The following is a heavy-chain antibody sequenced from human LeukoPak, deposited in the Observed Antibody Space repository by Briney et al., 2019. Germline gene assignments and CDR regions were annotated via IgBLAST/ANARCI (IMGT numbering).Heavy chain of an antibody. CDR1: GMTFSSHW. CDR3: ARGRLRGYYYYYYMDV. CDR2: IKQDGSEK. J-gene: IGHJ6*03. D-gene: IGHD4-17*01. V-gene: IGHV3-7*01. Sequence: GGSLRLSCAASGMTFSSHWMSWVRQAPGKGLEWVANIKQDGSEKYYVDSVKGRFTISRDNAKNSLYLQMNSLRAEDTAVYYCARGRLRGYYYYYYMDVWGKGTTVTVSS.